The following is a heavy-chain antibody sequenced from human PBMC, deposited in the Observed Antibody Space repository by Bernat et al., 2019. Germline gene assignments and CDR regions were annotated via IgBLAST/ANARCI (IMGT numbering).Heavy chain of an antibody. Sequence: QLQLQESGPGLVKPSETLSLTCTVSGGSISSSSYYWGWIRQPPGKGLEWIGSIYYSGSTYYNPSLKSRVTISVDTSKNQFSLKLSSVTAADTAVYYCAGKGTMVRRADAFDIWGQGTMVTVSS. J-gene: IGHJ3*02. CDR1: GGSISSSSYY. D-gene: IGHD3-10*01. CDR3: AGKGTMVRRADAFDI. V-gene: IGHV4-39*01. CDR2: IYYSGST.